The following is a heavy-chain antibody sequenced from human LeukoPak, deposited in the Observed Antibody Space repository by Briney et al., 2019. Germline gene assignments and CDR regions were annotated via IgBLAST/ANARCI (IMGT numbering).Heavy chain of an antibody. Sequence: SETLSLTCTVSGGSINSYYWSWIRQPPGKGLEWIGYIYYSGSTNYNPSLKSRVTISVDTSKNQFSLKLSSVTAADTAVYYCARVAGNYDILTGFYYYYGMDVWGQGTTVTVSS. CDR3: ARVAGNYDILTGFYYYYGMDV. D-gene: IGHD3-9*01. CDR1: GGSINSYY. V-gene: IGHV4-59*01. CDR2: IYYSGST. J-gene: IGHJ6*02.